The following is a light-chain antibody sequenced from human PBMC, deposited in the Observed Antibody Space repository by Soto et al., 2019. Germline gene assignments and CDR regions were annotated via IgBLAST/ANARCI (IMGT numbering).Light chain of an antibody. J-gene: IGLJ1*01. CDR2: DVS. CDR1: SSDVGGYNY. V-gene: IGLV2-11*01. Sequence: QSVLTQPRSASGSPGQSITISCTGTSSDVGGYNYVSWYQQHPAKAPKLIIFDVSKRPSGVPNRFAGYKSGNTASLTISGRRAEDEADYYCCSDVGRNTSVFGTGTKVTVL. CDR3: CSDVGRNTSV.